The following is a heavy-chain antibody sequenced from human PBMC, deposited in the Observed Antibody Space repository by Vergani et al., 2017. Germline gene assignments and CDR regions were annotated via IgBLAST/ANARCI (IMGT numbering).Heavy chain of an antibody. CDR2: IYYSGST. CDR1: GGSISSYY. CDR3: ARDRGPSGSP. J-gene: IGHJ3*01. Sequence: QVQLQESGPGLVKPSETLSLTCTVSGGSISSYYWSWIRQPPGKGLEWIGSIYYSGSTYYNPSLKSRVTISVDTSKNQFSLKLSSVTAADTAVYYCARDRGPSGSPWGQGTMVTVSS. V-gene: IGHV4-59*12. D-gene: IGHD3-10*01.